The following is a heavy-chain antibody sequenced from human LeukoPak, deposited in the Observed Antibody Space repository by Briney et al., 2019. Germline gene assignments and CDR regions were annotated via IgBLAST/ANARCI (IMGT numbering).Heavy chain of an antibody. D-gene: IGHD3-10*01. CDR3: AKDIYGSGSYYGNGLDV. J-gene: IGHJ6*02. V-gene: IGHV4-59*01. Sequence: SETLSLTCAVSGGSINDYYWSWIRQPPGKGLEWIGNINYSGSTKYNPSLKSRVVMSVDTSKNQFSLKLSSVTAADTAVYYCAKDIYGSGSYYGNGLDVWGRGTTVTVSS. CDR1: GGSINDYY. CDR2: INYSGST.